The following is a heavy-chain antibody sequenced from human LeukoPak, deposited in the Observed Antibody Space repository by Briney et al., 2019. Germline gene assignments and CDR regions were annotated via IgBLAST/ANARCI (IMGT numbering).Heavy chain of an antibody. CDR3: ARAEEVGATRYYFDY. CDR2: IHYSGST. D-gene: IGHD1-26*01. CDR1: GGSISSYY. Sequence: KSSETLSLTCTVSGGSISSYYWSWIRQPPGKGLEWIGYIHYSGSTNYNPSLKSRVTISVDTSKNQFSLKLSSVTAADTAVYYCARAEEVGATRYYFDYWGQGTLVTVSS. J-gene: IGHJ4*02. V-gene: IGHV4-59*01.